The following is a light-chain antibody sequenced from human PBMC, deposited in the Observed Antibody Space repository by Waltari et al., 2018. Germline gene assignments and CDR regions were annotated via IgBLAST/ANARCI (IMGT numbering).Light chain of an antibody. Sequence: DIPMTQSTSSLSASVGDRVTITCQASQDINSYLNWYQHKPGKATKLLIYDASNLDTGVPSRFSGSGFGREFTFTISSLETEDFATYYCQQYDKLPLTFGGGTKVEIK. V-gene: IGKV1-33*01. J-gene: IGKJ4*01. CDR1: QDINSY. CDR2: DAS. CDR3: QQYDKLPLT.